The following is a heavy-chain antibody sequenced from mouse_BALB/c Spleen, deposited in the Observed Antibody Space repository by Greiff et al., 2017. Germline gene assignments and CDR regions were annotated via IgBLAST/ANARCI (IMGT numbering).Heavy chain of an antibody. CDR3: AREGYDYDPFAY. J-gene: IGHJ3*01. CDR2: ISSGGST. CDR1: GFTFSSYA. V-gene: IGHV5-6-5*01. D-gene: IGHD2-4*01. Sequence: DVMLVESGGGLVKPGGSLKLSCAASGFTFSSYAMSWVRQTPEKRLEWVASISSGGSTYYPDSVKGRFTISRDNARNILYLQMSSLRSEDTAMYYCAREGYDYDPFAYWGQGTLVTVSA.